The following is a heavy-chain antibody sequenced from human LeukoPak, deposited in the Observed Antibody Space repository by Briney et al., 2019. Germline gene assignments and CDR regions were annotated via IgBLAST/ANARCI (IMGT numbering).Heavy chain of an antibody. Sequence: GGSLRLSCAASGFTFSNYAMSWVRQAPGKGLEWVSVISGNGGRTYYAASVKGRFTISRDNSKNTLYLQMNSLRAEDTAVYYCAKVRDLDTVLGRFDNWGQGTLVTVSS. D-gene: IGHD5-18*01. CDR3: AKVRDLDTVLGRFDN. CDR1: GFTFSNYA. CDR2: ISGNGGRT. J-gene: IGHJ5*02. V-gene: IGHV3-23*01.